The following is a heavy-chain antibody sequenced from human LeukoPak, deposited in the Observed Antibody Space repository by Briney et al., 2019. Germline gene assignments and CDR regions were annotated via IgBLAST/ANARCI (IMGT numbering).Heavy chain of an antibody. Sequence: SETLSLTCTVSGGSISSYYWSWIRQPPGKGLEWIGYIYYSGSTNYNPSLKSRGTISADTSKNQFSLKLSSVTAADTAVYYCARRSYYDSSGYYFEGTYFDYWGQGNLVTVSS. CDR2: IYYSGST. D-gene: IGHD3-22*01. J-gene: IGHJ4*02. V-gene: IGHV4-59*08. CDR3: ARRSYYDSSGYYFEGTYFDY. CDR1: GGSISSYY.